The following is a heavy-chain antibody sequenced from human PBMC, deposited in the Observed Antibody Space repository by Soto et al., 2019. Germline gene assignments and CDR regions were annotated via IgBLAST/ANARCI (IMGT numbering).Heavy chain of an antibody. D-gene: IGHD1-26*01. CDR2: ISGSGDST. CDR1: GFTFSSYA. J-gene: IGHJ4*02. Sequence: EVQLLESGGGLVQPGGSLRLSCGASGFTFSSYAMRWVRQAPGKGLEWVSAISGSGDSTYYADSVKGRFTISRDKSKNTLELQMNSLRAEDTAVYYCARRGSGSYYDYWGQGTLVTVSS. V-gene: IGHV3-23*01. CDR3: ARRGSGSYYDY.